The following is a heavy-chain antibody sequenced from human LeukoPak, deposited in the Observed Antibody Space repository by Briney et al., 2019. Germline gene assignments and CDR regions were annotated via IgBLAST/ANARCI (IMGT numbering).Heavy chain of an antibody. CDR2: ISISTSTI. D-gene: IGHD6-19*01. CDR1: GFTFSSSS. Sequence: PGGSLRLSCVASGFTFSSSSMNWVRQAPGKGPEWVSYISISTSTIYYADSVKGRFTISRDNAKNSLYLEMNSLRAEDTAVYYCTAPGRGRGGYDFDYWGQGTLVTVSS. V-gene: IGHV3-48*04. CDR3: TAPGRGRGGYDFDY. J-gene: IGHJ4*02.